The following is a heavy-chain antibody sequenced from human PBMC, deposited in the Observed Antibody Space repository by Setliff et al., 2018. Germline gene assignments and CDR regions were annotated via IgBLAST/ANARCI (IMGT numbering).Heavy chain of an antibody. V-gene: IGHV4-34*01. CDR3: AKEHVVISFVTNTHHHYGMDV. CDR2: INHSGST. J-gene: IGHJ6*02. CDR1: GASFSDYY. D-gene: IGHD2-8*01. Sequence: PSETLSLTCTVYGASFSDYYWGWIRQPPGKGLEWIAEINHSGSTNYNPSLKSRVTISVDTSKNQFSLRMTSVSAADTAVYYCAKEHVVISFVTNTHHHYGMDVWGQGTTVTVSS.